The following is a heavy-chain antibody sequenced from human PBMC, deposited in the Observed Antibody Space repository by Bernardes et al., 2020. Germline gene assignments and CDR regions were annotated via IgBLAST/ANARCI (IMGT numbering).Heavy chain of an antibody. J-gene: IGHJ3*01. CDR2: IYWDDDK. CDR1: GFSLSTSGVG. CDR3: AHRRPVQQPGNYAFDL. Sequence: SGPTLVKPTQTLTLTCTFSGFSLSTSGVGVGWIRQPPGKALEWLALIYWDDDKRYSPSLKSRLTITKDTSKNQVVLTMTNMDPVDTATYYCAHRRPVQQPGNYAFDLWSQGTMVTVSS. V-gene: IGHV2-5*02. D-gene: IGHD6-13*01.